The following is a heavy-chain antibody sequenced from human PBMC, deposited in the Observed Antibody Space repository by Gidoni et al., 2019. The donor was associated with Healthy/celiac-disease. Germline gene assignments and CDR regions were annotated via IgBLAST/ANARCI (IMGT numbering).Heavy chain of an antibody. V-gene: IGHV3-30-3*01. D-gene: IGHD5-18*01. CDR2: ISYDGSNK. CDR1: GLTFSSYA. J-gene: IGHJ4*02. CDR3: ARDRDTAMTRGAFDY. Sequence: VHLVASGGRVAQPGRSLTLSRASSGLTFSSYAMHWVRQAPGKGLEWVAVISYDGSNKYYADSVKGRFTISRDNSKNTLYLQMNSLRAEDTAVYYCARDRDTAMTRGAFDYWGQGTLVTVSS.